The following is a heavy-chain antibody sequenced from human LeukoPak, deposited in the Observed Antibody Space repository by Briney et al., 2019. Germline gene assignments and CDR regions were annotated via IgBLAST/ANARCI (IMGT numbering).Heavy chain of an antibody. CDR1: GFTFSSYD. D-gene: IGHD2-15*01. CDR3: ARAHCSGGSCYSGLDY. CDR2: IGTAGDT. J-gene: IGHJ4*02. V-gene: IGHV3-13*01. Sequence: SGGSLRLSCAASGFTFSSYDMHWVRQATGKGLEWVSAIGTAGDTYYPGSVKGRFTISRENAKNSLYLQMNSLRAGDTAVYYCARAHCSGGSCYSGLDYWGQGTLVTVSS.